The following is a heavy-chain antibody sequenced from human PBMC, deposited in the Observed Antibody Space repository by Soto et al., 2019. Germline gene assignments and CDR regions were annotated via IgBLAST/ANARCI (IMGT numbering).Heavy chain of an antibody. D-gene: IGHD4-17*01. CDR1: GFTFSSYT. J-gene: IGHJ5*01. CDR3: VRGSYGEYDS. Sequence: EVQLVESGGGLVKPGGSLRLSCAASGFTFSSYTMNWVRQAPGKGLEWVSSLDHSSTYIHYADSVKGRSTHSRDDAKNSLLLRLNTLGAVDTIIYFSVRGSYGEYDSRGQGTLVTVSS. CDR2: LDHSSTYI. V-gene: IGHV3-21*02.